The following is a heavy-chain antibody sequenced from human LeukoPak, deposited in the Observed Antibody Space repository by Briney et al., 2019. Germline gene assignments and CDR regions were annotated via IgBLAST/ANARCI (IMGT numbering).Heavy chain of an antibody. V-gene: IGHV3-49*04. CDR3: SRHGGVRKQYDNSKYYSYYGMDV. J-gene: IGHJ6*02. CDR2: IRSKAYGGTI. Sequence: SGGSLRLSCTASGFTFGDYAMSWVRQAPGKGLEWVGFIRSKAYGGTIEYAASVEGRLTISRDDSKSIAYLQMNSLKTEDTAMYYCSRHGGVRKQYDNSKYYSYYGMDVWGQGTTVTVSS. D-gene: IGHD4-11*01. CDR1: GFTFGDYA.